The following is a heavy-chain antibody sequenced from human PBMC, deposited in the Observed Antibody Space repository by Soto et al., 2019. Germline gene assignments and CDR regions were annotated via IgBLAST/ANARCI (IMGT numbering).Heavy chain of an antibody. D-gene: IGHD4-17*01. J-gene: IGHJ5*02. Sequence: QVQLVESGGGVVQPGRSLRLSCAASGFTFSIYAMHWVRQAPGKGLEWVAVIWYDGSNKYYADSVKGRFTISRDNSKNTLYLQMNSLRAEDTAVDYCARDFSTVTAECWFDPWGQGTLVTVAS. V-gene: IGHV3-33*01. CDR3: ARDFSTVTAECWFDP. CDR1: GFTFSIYA. CDR2: IWYDGSNK.